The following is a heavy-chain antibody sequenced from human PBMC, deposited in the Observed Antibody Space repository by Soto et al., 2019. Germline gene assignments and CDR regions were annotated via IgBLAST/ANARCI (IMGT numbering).Heavy chain of an antibody. Sequence: GGSLRLSCAAPGFSLDAYAMHWVRQGQGKGREWVSGINWEGGKIGYADSVKGRFTISRDSAKNSLFLQMNGLRADDTALYYWVKDYGRHSGDGMHIWGQGTMVTVSS. D-gene: IGHD2-8*01. CDR2: INWEGGKI. CDR3: VKDYGRHSGDGMHI. CDR1: GFSLDAYA. V-gene: IGHV3-9*01. J-gene: IGHJ3*02.